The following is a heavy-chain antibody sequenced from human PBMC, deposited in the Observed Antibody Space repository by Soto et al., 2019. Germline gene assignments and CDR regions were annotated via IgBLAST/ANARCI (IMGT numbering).Heavy chain of an antibody. D-gene: IGHD5-12*01. CDR2: IKHNGGVT. CDR1: GDTFNDYY. V-gene: IGHV1-2*04. Sequence: QVQLVQSGAEVKKPGASVTVSCRSSGDTFNDYYIHWVRQAPGQGREWMGWIKHNGGVTKYAQKCQGWVTMTRDTSIRTVYVQLSRLRSDDTAVYYCAGESGGATATLDYYYFYVDVWGTGTTVTVSS. J-gene: IGHJ6*03. CDR3: AGESGGATATLDYYYFYVDV.